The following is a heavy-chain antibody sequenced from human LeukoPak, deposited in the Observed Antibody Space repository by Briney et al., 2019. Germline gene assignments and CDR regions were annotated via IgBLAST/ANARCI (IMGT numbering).Heavy chain of an antibody. D-gene: IGHD3-3*01. CDR1: GFTFDEYG. Sequence: GGSLRLSCAASGFTFDEYGMSWVRQAPGKGLEWVSGINWNGGSTGYADSVKGRFTISRDNAKNSLYLQMSSLRAEDTALYFCGRLLRFLGVSAFEIWGQGPMVTVSS. V-gene: IGHV3-20*04. CDR2: INWNGGST. CDR3: GRLLRFLGVSAFEI. J-gene: IGHJ3*02.